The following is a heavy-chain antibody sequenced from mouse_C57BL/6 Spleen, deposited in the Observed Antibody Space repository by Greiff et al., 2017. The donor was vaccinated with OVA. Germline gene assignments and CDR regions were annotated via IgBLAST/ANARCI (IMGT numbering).Heavy chain of an antibody. CDR1: GYAFTNYL. CDR3: ARRGETGAMDY. Sequence: VQLQQSGAELVRPGTSVKVSCKASGYAFTNYLIEWVKQRPGQGLEWIGVINPGSGGTNYNEKFKGKATLTADKSSSTAYMQLSSLTSEDSAVYFCARRGETGAMDYWGQGTSVTVSS. V-gene: IGHV1-54*01. CDR2: INPGSGGT. J-gene: IGHJ4*01. D-gene: IGHD4-1*01.